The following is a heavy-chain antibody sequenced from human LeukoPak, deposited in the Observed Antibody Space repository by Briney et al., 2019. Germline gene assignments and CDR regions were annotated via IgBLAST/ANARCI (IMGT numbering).Heavy chain of an antibody. V-gene: IGHV1-18*01. J-gene: IGHJ4*02. CDR1: GGTFSSYA. CDR2: ISAYNGNT. CDR3: ARVPSTSIAARPRDY. Sequence: GASVKVSCKASGGTFSSYAISWVRQAPGQGLEWMGWISAYNGNTNYAQKLQGRVTMTTDTSTSTAYMELRSLRSDDTAVYYCARVPSTSIAARPRDYWGQGTLVTVSS. D-gene: IGHD6-6*01.